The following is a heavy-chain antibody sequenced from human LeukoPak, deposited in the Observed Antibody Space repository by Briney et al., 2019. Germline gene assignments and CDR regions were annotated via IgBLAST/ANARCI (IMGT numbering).Heavy chain of an antibody. J-gene: IGHJ4*02. Sequence: PGGSLRISCAASGSTFSTYWMTWVRQAPGKGLEWVANIKPSGTETYYGDPVKGRFTISRDNAKNLLYLQMSSLRAEDTAVYSCGRFGDEAGIDNWGQGTLVTVSS. CDR3: GRFGDEAGIDN. V-gene: IGHV3-7*01. CDR2: IKPSGTET. D-gene: IGHD3-10*01. CDR1: GSTFSTYW.